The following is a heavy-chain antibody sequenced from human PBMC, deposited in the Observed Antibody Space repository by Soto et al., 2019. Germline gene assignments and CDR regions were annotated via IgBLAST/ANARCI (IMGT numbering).Heavy chain of an antibody. CDR1: GYSFTSYC. V-gene: IGHV5-51*01. J-gene: IGHJ3*02. CDR3: ARRVAVAANGDAFDI. Sequence: GGSLKISCKGSGYSFTSYCIGCMRQMPGKGLEWMGIIYPGDSDTRYSPSFQGQVTISADKSISTAYLQWSSMKTSDTAIYYCARRVAVAANGDAFDIWAKGQWSPSPQ. CDR2: IYPGDSDT. D-gene: IGHD6-19*01.